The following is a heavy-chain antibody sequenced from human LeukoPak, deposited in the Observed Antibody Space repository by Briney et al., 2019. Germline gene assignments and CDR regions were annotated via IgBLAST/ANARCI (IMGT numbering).Heavy chain of an antibody. V-gene: IGHV3-48*03. CDR3: AREDDTSGYYYGICDF. J-gene: IGHJ4*02. CDR2: ISSSGTGI. Sequence: GSLRLSCSASGXAFSSFEMNWVRQAPGKGLEWLSYISSSGTGIHYADSVKGRFTISRDNAKNSLYLQMDSLTSEDTAVYYCAREDDTSGYYYGICDFWGQGTLVTVSS. CDR1: GXAFSSFE. D-gene: IGHD3-22*01.